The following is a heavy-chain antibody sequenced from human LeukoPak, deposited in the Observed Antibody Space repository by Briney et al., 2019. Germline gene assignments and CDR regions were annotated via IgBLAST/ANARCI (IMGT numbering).Heavy chain of an antibody. CDR3: ARNTISGEDY. Sequence: ASVKVSCKASGYTFTSYGISWVRQAPGQGLEWMGWINPNSGGTNYAQKFQGRVTMTRGTSISTAYMELSRLRSDDTAVYYCARNTISGEDYWGQGTLVTVSS. D-gene: IGHD6-25*01. CDR1: GYTFTSYG. CDR2: INPNSGGT. J-gene: IGHJ4*02. V-gene: IGHV1-2*02.